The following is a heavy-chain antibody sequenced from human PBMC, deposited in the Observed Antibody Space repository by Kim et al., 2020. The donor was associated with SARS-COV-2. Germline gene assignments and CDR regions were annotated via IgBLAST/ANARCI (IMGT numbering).Heavy chain of an antibody. V-gene: IGHV3-23*01. J-gene: IGHJ3*02. Sequence: DSVKGRFTISRDNSKNTLNMQMNSLRAEDTAVYYCAKPLHSGAASDAFDIWGQGTMVTVSS. D-gene: IGHD1-26*01. CDR3: AKPLHSGAASDAFDI.